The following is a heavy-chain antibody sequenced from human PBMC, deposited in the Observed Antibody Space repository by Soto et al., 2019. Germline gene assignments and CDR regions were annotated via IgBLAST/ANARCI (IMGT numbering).Heavy chain of an antibody. D-gene: IGHD3-3*01. CDR2: ISAYNGNT. J-gene: IGHJ4*02. V-gene: IGHV1-18*01. CDR1: GYTFTSYG. Sequence: GASVKVSCKASGYTFTSYGISWVRQAPGQGLEWMGWISAYNGNTNYAQKLQGRVTMTTDTSTSTAYMELSSLRSDDTAVYYCARAPMKYYDFCSGYRFDYWGQGTLVTVSS. CDR3: ARAPMKYYDFCSGYRFDY.